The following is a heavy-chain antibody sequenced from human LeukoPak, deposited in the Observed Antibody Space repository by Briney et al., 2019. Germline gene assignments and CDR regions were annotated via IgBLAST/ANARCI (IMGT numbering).Heavy chain of an antibody. CDR3: ARSPINKYSGSYLYYFDY. J-gene: IGHJ4*02. Sequence: SETLSLTCTASGGSISSYYWSWIRQPPGKGLEWIGYIYYSGSTNYNPSLKSRVTISVDTSKNQFSLKLSSVTAADTAVYYCARSPINKYSGSYLYYFDYWGQGTLVTVSS. D-gene: IGHD3-10*01. CDR2: IYYSGST. V-gene: IGHV4-59*01. CDR1: GGSISSYY.